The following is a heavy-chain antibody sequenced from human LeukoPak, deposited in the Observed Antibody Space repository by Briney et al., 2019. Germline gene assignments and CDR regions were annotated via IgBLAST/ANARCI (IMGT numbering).Heavy chain of an antibody. D-gene: IGHD3-10*01. J-gene: IGHJ4*02. Sequence: GGSLRLSCAASGFTFSSYGMSWVRQAPGKGLEWVSAISGSGGSTYYADSVKGRFTISRDNSKNTLYLQMNSLRAEDTAVYYCAKVGFGESYYFDYWGQGTLVTVSS. CDR3: AKVGFGESYYFDY. CDR1: GFTFSSYG. V-gene: IGHV3-23*01. CDR2: ISGSGGST.